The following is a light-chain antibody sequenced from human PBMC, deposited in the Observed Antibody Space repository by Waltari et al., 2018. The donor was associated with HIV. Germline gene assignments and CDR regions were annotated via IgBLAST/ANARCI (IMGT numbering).Light chain of an antibody. CDR1: QSVLSSRDNNNY. CDR2: WAS. Sequence: DIVMTQSPDSLPVSLGERATINCKSSQSVLSSRDNNNYLAWYQQKPGQPPKLLIYWASTRESGVPDRFSGGGSGTDFTHTISSLQAEDVAVYYCQQFYNTPITFGQGTRLEIK. CDR3: QQFYNTPIT. J-gene: IGKJ5*01. V-gene: IGKV4-1*01.